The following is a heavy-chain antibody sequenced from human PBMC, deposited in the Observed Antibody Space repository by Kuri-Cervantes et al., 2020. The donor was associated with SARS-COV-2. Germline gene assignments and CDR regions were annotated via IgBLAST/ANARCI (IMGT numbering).Heavy chain of an antibody. CDR2: ISYDGSNK. Sequence: GGSLRFSFEVSGFLFSASAMHWVRQAPGKGLEWVAVISYDGSNKYYADSAKSRFTISRDNSKNTLYLQMNSLRAEYTSVYYCARDRDDPSWDDAFDIWGQGTMVTVSS. CDR3: ARDRDDPSWDDAFDI. J-gene: IGHJ3*02. CDR1: GFLFSASA. D-gene: IGHD1-1*01. V-gene: IGHV3-30-3*01.